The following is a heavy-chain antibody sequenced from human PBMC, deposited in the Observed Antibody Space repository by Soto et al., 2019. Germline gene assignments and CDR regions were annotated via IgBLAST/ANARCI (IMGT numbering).Heavy chain of an antibody. Sequence: GGSLRLSCAASGFTFSSYSMNWVRQAPGKGLEWVSSISSSSSYIYYADSVKGRFTISRDNAKNSLYLQMNSLRAEDTAVYYCARDRDEYSSSWYRRGPNWFDPWGQGTLVTVSS. D-gene: IGHD6-13*01. CDR1: GFTFSSYS. V-gene: IGHV3-21*01. CDR2: ISSSSSYI. J-gene: IGHJ5*02. CDR3: ARDRDEYSSSWYRRGPNWFDP.